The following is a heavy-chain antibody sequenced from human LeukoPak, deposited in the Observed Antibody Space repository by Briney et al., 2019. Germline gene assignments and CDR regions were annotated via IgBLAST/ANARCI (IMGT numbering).Heavy chain of an antibody. CDR2: IYYSGST. CDR1: GGSISSSSYY. V-gene: IGHV4-39*07. CDR3: ARETSIAARQNWFDP. D-gene: IGHD6-6*01. Sequence: PSETLSLACTVSGGSISSSSYYWGWIRQPPGKGLEWIGSIYYSGSTYYNPSLKSRVTISVDTSKNQFSLKLSSVTAADTAVYYCARETSIAARQNWFDPSGQGTLVTVSS. J-gene: IGHJ5*02.